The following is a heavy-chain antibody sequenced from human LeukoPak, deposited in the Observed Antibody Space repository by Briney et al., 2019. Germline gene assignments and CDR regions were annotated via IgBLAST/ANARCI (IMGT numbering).Heavy chain of an antibody. CDR3: ARETSRRGGHGY. CDR2: ISSDGNNE. J-gene: IGHJ4*02. CDR1: GFTFSSYA. D-gene: IGHD2-15*01. V-gene: IGHV3-30-3*01. Sequence: PGGSLRLSCPASGFTFSSYAMHWVRQAPDKGLEWMAVISSDGNNEYYADSVKGRFTISRDNSKNTLYLQMNSLRPEDTAVYYCARETSRRGGHGYWGQGTLVTVSS.